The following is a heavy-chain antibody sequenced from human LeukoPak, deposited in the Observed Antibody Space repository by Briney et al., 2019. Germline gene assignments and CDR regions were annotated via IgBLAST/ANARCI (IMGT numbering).Heavy chain of an antibody. CDR2: IYYSGST. CDR3: ATSTDGYNPYYFDY. V-gene: IGHV4-39*01. CDR1: GGSISGSSYY. J-gene: IGHJ4*02. D-gene: IGHD5-24*01. Sequence: PSETLSLTCTVSGGSISGSSYYWAWIRQPPGKGLEWIGSIYYSGSTYYNPSLKSRAIISVDTSKSQFSLKLSSVTAADTAVFYCATSTDGYNPYYFDYWGQGTLVTVSS.